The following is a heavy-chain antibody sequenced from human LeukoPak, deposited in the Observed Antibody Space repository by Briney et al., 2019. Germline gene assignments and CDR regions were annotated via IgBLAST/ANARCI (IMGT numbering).Heavy chain of an antibody. V-gene: IGHV3-7*01. CDR2: IKHDGSEK. CDR3: ATDRGWRTSGYYLYYFEY. Sequence: GSLRLSCAASGFIFTNYFMSWVRQAPGKGLEWVASIKHDGSEKYYVDSVRGRFTISRDNTMNSLYLQMSSLRAEDTAVYYCATDRGWRTSGYYLYYFEYWGQGTLVTFSS. D-gene: IGHD3-3*01. J-gene: IGHJ4*02. CDR1: GFIFTNYF.